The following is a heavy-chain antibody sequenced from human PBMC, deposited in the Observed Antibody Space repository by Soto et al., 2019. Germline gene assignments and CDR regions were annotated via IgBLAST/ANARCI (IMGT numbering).Heavy chain of an antibody. CDR2: IYHSGRT. D-gene: IGHD5-12*01. CDR3: ARVKATLYRHYYFDY. CDR1: GVSISSGGYY. Sequence: PSETLSLTCTVSGVSISSGGYYWGWIRQHPGKGLEWIGNIYHSGRTYYNPSLKSRVIMSVDTSKNHFSLNLNSVTAADTAVYFCARVKATLYRHYYFDYWGQGTPVTVSS. V-gene: IGHV4-31*03. J-gene: IGHJ4*02.